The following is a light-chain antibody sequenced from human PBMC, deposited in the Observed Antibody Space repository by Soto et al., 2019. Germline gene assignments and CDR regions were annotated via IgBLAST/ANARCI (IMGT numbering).Light chain of an antibody. V-gene: IGKV3-15*01. Sequence: EIVMTQSPATLSVSPGERATLSCRASQSMYNNLAWYQQKPGQAPRLLIYVASTRATGIPARFSGSGSGTEFTLTISSLQSEDFAVYYCQQYNNWPITFGGGTKVEI. CDR2: VAS. J-gene: IGKJ4*01. CDR3: QQYNNWPIT. CDR1: QSMYNN.